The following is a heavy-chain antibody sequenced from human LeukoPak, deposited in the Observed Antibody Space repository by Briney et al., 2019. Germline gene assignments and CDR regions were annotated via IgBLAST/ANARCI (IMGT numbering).Heavy chain of an antibody. Sequence: KPGESLKISCKGSGYSFTSYWIGWVRQMPGKGLEWMGIIYPGDSDTRYSPSFQGQVTISADKSISTAYLQWSGLKASDTAMYYCARRIGSYYYDSSGYYYKYYFDYWGQGTLVTVSS. D-gene: IGHD3-22*01. J-gene: IGHJ4*02. CDR1: GYSFTSYW. CDR3: ARRIGSYYYDSSGYYYKYYFDY. CDR2: IYPGDSDT. V-gene: IGHV5-51*01.